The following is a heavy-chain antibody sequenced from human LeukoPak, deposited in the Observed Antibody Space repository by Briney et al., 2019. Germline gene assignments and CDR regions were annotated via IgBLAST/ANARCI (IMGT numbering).Heavy chain of an antibody. V-gene: IGHV1-69*01. J-gene: IGHJ6*03. CDR3: ARAGVRYFDWLSPDYYYYMDV. CDR2: IIPIFGTA. D-gene: IGHD3-9*01. Sequence: GSSVKVSCKASGGTFSSYAISWVRQAPGQGLEWMGGIIPIFGTANYAQKFQGRVTITADESTSTAYMELSSLRSEDTAVYYCARAGVRYFDWLSPDYYYYMDVWGKGTTVTISS. CDR1: GGTFSSYA.